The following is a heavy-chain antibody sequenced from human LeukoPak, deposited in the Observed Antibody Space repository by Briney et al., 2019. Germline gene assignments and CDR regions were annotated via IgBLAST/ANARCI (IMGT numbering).Heavy chain of an antibody. Sequence: GGSLRLFCAASGFTFSSYWMSWVRQAPGKGLEWVANIKQDGSEKYYVDSVKGRFTISRDNAKNSLYLQMNSLRAEDTAVYYCARGYSSSSWGYWGQGTLVTVSS. J-gene: IGHJ4*02. D-gene: IGHD6-6*01. CDR2: IKQDGSEK. CDR3: ARGYSSSSWGY. V-gene: IGHV3-7*01. CDR1: GFTFSSYW.